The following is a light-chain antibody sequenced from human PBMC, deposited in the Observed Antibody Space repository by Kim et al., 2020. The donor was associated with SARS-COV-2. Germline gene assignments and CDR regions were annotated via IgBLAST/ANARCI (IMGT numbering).Light chain of an antibody. CDR2: DAS. J-gene: IGKJ5*01. CDR3: QQYHSLPIT. Sequence: ASVGDIVAITCQASQDISNFLNWYQQQPGKPPKLLISDASYLHTGVPPRFSGNGSGKSFTLAISSLQPDDVGTYYCQQYHSLPITFGHGTRLEIE. CDR1: QDISNF. V-gene: IGKV1-33*01.